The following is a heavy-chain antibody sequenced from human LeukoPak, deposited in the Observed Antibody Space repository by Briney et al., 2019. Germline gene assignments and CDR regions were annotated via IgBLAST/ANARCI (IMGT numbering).Heavy chain of an antibody. V-gene: IGHV3-23*01. CDR3: AKDITIFGVVIIND. CDR1: GFTFSSYA. Sequence: GGSLRLSCAASGFTFSSYAMSWVRQAPGKGLEWVSAISGSGGSTYYADSVKGRFTISRDNSKNTLYLQMNSLRAEDTAVHYCAKDITIFGVVIINDWGQGTLVTVSS. CDR2: ISGSGGST. D-gene: IGHD3-3*01. J-gene: IGHJ4*02.